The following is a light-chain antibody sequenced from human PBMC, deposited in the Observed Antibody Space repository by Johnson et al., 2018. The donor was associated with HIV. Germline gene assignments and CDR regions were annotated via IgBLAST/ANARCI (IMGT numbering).Light chain of an antibody. CDR1: SSNIGNNY. Sequence: QSVLTQPPSVSAAPGQKVTISCSGSSSNIGNNYVSWYQQLPHTAPKLLISDNDKRPSGIPDRFSGSKSGASATLDITGLQTGDEADYYCGTWDNSLNLYVFGTGTKVTVL. CDR2: DND. CDR3: GTWDNSLNLYV. J-gene: IGLJ1*01. V-gene: IGLV1-51*01.